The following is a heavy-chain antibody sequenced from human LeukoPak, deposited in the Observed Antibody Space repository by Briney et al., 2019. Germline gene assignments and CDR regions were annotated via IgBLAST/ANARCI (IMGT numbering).Heavy chain of an antibody. V-gene: IGHV3-13*01. Sequence: GGSLRLSCAASGFTFSSYAMSWVRQAPGKGLEWVSAIGTAGDTYYPGSVKGRFTISRENGKNSLYLQMNSLRAGDTAVYYCARGAYCGGDCYPPYHFDYWGQGTLVTVSS. CDR2: IGTAGDT. CDR1: GFTFSSYA. CDR3: ARGAYCGGDCYPPYHFDY. D-gene: IGHD2-21*02. J-gene: IGHJ4*02.